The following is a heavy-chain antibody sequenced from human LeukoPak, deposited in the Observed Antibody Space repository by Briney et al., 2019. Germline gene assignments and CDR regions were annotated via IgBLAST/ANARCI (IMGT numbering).Heavy chain of an antibody. CDR3: ARSDRLAFDY. CDR1: GGSISSSSYY. D-gene: IGHD6-19*01. CDR2: IYYSGST. J-gene: IGHJ4*02. V-gene: IGHV4-39*01. Sequence: ASETLSLTCTVSGGSISSSSYYWGWIRQPPGKGLEWIGSIYYSGSTYYNPSLKSRVTISVDTSKNQFSLKLSSVTAADTAVYYCARSDRLAFDYWGQGTLVTVSS.